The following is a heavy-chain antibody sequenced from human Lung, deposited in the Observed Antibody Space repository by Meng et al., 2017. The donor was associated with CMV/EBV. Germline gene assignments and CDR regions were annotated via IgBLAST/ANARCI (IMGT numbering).Heavy chain of an antibody. J-gene: IGHJ6*02. CDR3: ARLGYCSSTSCYPGNYYYGMDV. CDR2: INHSRST. D-gene: IGHD2-2*01. Sequence: SETLSLTCAVYGGSFSGYYWSWIRQPPGKGLEWIGEINHSRSTNYNPSLKSRVTISVDTSKNQFSLKLSSVTAADTAVYYCARLGYCSSTSCYPGNYYYGMDVWGQGTTVTVSS. CDR1: GGSFSGYY. V-gene: IGHV4-34*01.